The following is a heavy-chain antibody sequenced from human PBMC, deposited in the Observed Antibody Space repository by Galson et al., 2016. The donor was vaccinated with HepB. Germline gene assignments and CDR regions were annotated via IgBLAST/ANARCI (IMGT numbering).Heavy chain of an antibody. Sequence: SLRLSCAASGFTFSSYVMSWVRQAPGKGLEWVSVISGSGGSTYYADSVKGRFTISRDNSKNKMYLQMNSLRAEDTAVYYCAKDYSNYFWYFDFWGRGTLVTVSS. J-gene: IGHJ2*01. CDR2: ISGSGGST. CDR1: GFTFSSYV. V-gene: IGHV3-23*01. CDR3: AKDYSNYFWYFDF. D-gene: IGHD4-11*01.